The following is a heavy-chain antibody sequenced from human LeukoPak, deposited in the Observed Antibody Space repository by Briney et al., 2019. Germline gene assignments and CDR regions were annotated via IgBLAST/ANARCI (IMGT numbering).Heavy chain of an antibody. Sequence: GSLGLSCAASGFTVSSNYMSWVRQAPGKGLEWVSVIYSGGSTYYADSVKGRFTISRDNSKNTLYLQMNSLRAEDTAVYYCAGYSSGSFDYWGQGTLVTVSS. CDR2: IYSGGST. J-gene: IGHJ4*02. CDR3: AGYSSGSFDY. D-gene: IGHD6-19*01. V-gene: IGHV3-53*01. CDR1: GFTVSSNY.